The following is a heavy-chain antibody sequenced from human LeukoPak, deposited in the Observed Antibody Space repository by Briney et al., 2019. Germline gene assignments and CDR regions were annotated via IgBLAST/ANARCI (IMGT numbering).Heavy chain of an antibody. J-gene: IGHJ3*02. CDR3: ARSRRVRGVHDAFDI. CDR2: ISYDGSNK. Sequence: GGSLRLSCAASGFTFSSYAMHWVRQAPGKGLEWVAVISYDGSNKYYADSVKGRFTISRDNSKNTLYLQMNSLRAEDTAVYYCARSRRVRGVHDAFDIWGQGTMVIVSS. D-gene: IGHD3-10*01. CDR1: GFTFSSYA. V-gene: IGHV3-30*01.